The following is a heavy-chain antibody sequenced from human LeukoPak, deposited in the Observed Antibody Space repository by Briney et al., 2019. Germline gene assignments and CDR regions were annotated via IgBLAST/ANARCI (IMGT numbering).Heavy chain of an antibody. J-gene: IGHJ4*02. V-gene: IGHV3-48*03. D-gene: IGHD1-26*01. Sequence: GGSLRLSCAASGFTFSIYEMNWVRHAPGKGLEWVSYISSIGSTIYYADSVKGRSTISRDNAKNSLDLKMNSQRAEDTADYYCARGESGDYWGQGTLVTVSS. CDR1: GFTFSIYE. CDR2: ISSIGSTI. CDR3: ARGESGDY.